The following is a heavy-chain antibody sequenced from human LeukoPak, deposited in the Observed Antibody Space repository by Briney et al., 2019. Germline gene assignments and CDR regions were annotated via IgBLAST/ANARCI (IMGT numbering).Heavy chain of an antibody. D-gene: IGHD3-3*01. CDR2: ISSSGSTI. CDR1: GFIFRDYY. CDR3: ARAIYYYYGMDV. V-gene: IGHV3-11*04. J-gene: IGHJ6*02. Sequence: GGSLRLSCEASGFIFRDYYMTWIRQAPGKGLEWVSYISSSGSTIYYADSVKGRFTISRDNAKNSLYLQMNSLRAEDTAVYYCARAIYYYYGMDVWGQGTTVTVSS.